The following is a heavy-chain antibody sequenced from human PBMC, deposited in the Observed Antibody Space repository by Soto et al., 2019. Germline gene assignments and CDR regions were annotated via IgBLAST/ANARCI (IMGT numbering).Heavy chain of an antibody. CDR3: ARGNIVVVTATPSEYYFDY. CDR2: IKQDGSEK. V-gene: IGHV3-7*01. CDR1: GFTFSSHW. Sequence: GGSLRLSCSASGFTFSSHWMSWVRQAPGKGLEWVANIKQDGSEKYYVDSVKGRFTISRDNAKNSLYLQMNSLRAEDTAVYYCARGNIVVVTATPSEYYFDYWGQGTLVTVSS. J-gene: IGHJ4*02. D-gene: IGHD2-21*02.